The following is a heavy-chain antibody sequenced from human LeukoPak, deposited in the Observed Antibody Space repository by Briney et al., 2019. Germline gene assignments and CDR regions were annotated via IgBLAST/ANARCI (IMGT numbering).Heavy chain of an antibody. V-gene: IGHV3-48*03. CDR3: ARDPPYYYDSSGYEGGDY. Sequence: GGSLRLSCAASGFTFSSYEMNWVRQAPGKGLEWVSYISSSGSTIYYADSVKGRFTISRDNAKNSLYLQMNSLRAEDTAVYYCARDPPYYYDSSGYEGGDYWGQGTLVSVSS. CDR2: ISSSGSTI. CDR1: GFTFSSYE. J-gene: IGHJ4*02. D-gene: IGHD3-22*01.